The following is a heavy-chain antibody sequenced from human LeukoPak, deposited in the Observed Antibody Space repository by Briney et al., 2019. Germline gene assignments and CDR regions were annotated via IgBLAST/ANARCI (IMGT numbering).Heavy chain of an antibody. D-gene: IGHD6-19*01. Sequence: TGGSLRLSCAASGFTFSSYAMNWVRQAPGKGLEWVSVISGSGGSTHYADSVKGRFTISRDNSKNTLNLQMNSLRAEDTAVYYCAKAGGASIAVAAHFDYWGQGTLVTVSS. J-gene: IGHJ4*02. CDR2: ISGSGGST. CDR1: GFTFSSYA. CDR3: AKAGGASIAVAAHFDY. V-gene: IGHV3-23*01.